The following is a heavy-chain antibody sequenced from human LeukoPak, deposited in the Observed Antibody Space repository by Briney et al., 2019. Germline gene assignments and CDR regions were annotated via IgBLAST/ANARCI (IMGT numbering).Heavy chain of an antibody. CDR1: GGSISSGGYY. CDR2: IYYSGST. Sequence: SQTLSLTCTVSGGSISSGGYYWSWIRQHPGKGLEWIGYIYYSGSTYYNPSLKSRVTISVDTSKNQFSLKLSSVTAADTAVYYCARIDIVATTPDYWGQGTLVTVS. J-gene: IGHJ4*02. D-gene: IGHD5-12*01. V-gene: IGHV4-31*03. CDR3: ARIDIVATTPDY.